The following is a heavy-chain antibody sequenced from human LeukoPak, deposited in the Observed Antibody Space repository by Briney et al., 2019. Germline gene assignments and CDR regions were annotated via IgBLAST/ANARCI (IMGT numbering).Heavy chain of an antibody. Sequence: GGSLRLSCAASGFTFSSYGMHWVRQAPGKGLEWVAVIWYDGSSKYYADSVKGRFAISRDNSKNTLYLQMNSLRAEDTAVYYCARDGSSGWYWVDYWGQGTLVTVSS. CDR3: ARDGSSGWYWVDY. CDR1: GFTFSSYG. D-gene: IGHD6-19*01. V-gene: IGHV3-33*01. J-gene: IGHJ4*02. CDR2: IWYDGSSK.